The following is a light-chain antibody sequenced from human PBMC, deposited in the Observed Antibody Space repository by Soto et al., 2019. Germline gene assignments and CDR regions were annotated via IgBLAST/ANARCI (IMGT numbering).Light chain of an antibody. CDR3: QQYGNSPLT. V-gene: IGKV3-20*01. CDR2: AAS. CDR1: QSVRNNY. J-gene: IGKJ1*01. Sequence: EIVLTQSPGTLSLSPGERATLSCRASQSVRNNYLAWYQQKRGQAPRLLIYAASSTATGIPDRFSGSGSGADFTLTISRLEPEDFAMYYCQQYGNSPLTFGQGTKVEIK.